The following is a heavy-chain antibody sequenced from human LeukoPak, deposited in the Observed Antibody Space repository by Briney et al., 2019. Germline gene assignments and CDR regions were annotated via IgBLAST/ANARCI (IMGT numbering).Heavy chain of an antibody. CDR2: ISYDGSNK. Sequence: QSGGSLRLSCAASGFTFSSYGMHWVRQAPGKGLEWVAVISYDGSNKYYADSVKGRFTISRDNSKNTLYLQMNSLRAEDTAVYYCAKDSQQQLLLDYWGQGTLVTVSS. CDR3: AKDSQQQLLLDY. D-gene: IGHD6-13*01. J-gene: IGHJ4*02. V-gene: IGHV3-30*18. CDR1: GFTFSSYG.